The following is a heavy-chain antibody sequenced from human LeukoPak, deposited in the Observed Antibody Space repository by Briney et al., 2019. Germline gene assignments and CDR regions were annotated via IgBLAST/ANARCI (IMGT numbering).Heavy chain of an antibody. V-gene: IGHV3-33*01. D-gene: IGHD6-13*01. CDR2: IWNDGSET. Sequence: GRSLRLSCAASVFIFSNYGMHWVRQAPGKRREWVAVIWNDGSETYHADSVKGRFRIARDNSKNTLYLQMNSLRAEDTAVYFCARDMGRAWYGPPDYWGQGTLVTVSS. J-gene: IGHJ4*02. CDR3: ARDMGRAWYGPPDY. CDR1: VFIFSNYG.